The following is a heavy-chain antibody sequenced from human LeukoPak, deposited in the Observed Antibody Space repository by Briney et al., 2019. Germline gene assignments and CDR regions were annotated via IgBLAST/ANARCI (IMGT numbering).Heavy chain of an antibody. D-gene: IGHD5-18*01. V-gene: IGHV3-23*01. CDR3: AKYGKQLWLLGTYVY. CDR2: ISGSGGST. Sequence: GGSLRLSCAASGFTFSSYAMSWVRQAPGKGLEWVSAISGSGGSTYYADSVKGRFTISRDNSKNTLYLQMNSLRAEDTAVYYCAKYGKQLWLLGTYVYWGQGTLVTVSS. CDR1: GFTFSSYA. J-gene: IGHJ4*02.